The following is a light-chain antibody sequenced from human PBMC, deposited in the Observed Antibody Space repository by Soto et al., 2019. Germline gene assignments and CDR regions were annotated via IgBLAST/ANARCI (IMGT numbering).Light chain of an antibody. Sequence: QSALTQPASASGSPGQSITISCTGTSSDVGSYDLVSWYQQPPGKAPKLMIYEDTKRPSGISTRFSGSKSGNAASLTISGLQAEDDADYYCCSYAGSGTFVFGTGTKLTVL. CDR3: CSYAGSGTFV. V-gene: IGLV2-23*01. CDR2: EDT. J-gene: IGLJ1*01. CDR1: SSDVGSYDL.